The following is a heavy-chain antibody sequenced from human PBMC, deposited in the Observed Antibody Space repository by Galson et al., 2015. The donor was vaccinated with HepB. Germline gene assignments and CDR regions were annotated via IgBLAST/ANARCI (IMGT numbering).Heavy chain of an antibody. V-gene: IGHV7-4-1*02. CDR1: TFHSYA. CDR2: INTDTGNP. Sequence: TFHSYAMNWVRQAPGQGLEWMGWINTDTGNPTYAQGFTGRFVFSLDTSVTTAYLQVSSLKAEDTAVYYCARTPYYGSGSHSNAWFDPWGQGTLVTVSS. CDR3: ARTPYYGSGSHSNAWFDP. J-gene: IGHJ5*02. D-gene: IGHD3-10*01.